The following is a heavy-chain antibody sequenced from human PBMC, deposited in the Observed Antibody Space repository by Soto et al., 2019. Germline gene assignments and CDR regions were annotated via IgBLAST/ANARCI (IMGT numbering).Heavy chain of an antibody. V-gene: IGHV3-23*01. CDR1: GFNFSSYA. Sequence: GGSLRLSCAASGFNFSSYAMSWVRQAPGKGLEWVSAISGSGGSTYYADSVKGRFTISRDNSRNTLYLQMNSSVTAADTAVYYCAPTVTTILYFDYWGQGILVTVSS. CDR3: APTVTTILYFDY. J-gene: IGHJ4*02. CDR2: ISGSGGST. D-gene: IGHD4-17*01.